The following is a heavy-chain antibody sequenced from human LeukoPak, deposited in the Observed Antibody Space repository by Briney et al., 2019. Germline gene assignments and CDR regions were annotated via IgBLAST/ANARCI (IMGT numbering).Heavy chain of an antibody. CDR1: GGSISSYY. D-gene: IGHD6-19*01. J-gene: IGHJ4*02. CDR2: ISYSGST. V-gene: IGHV4-59*01. Sequence: PSETLPLTCTVSGGSISSYYWSWLRQPPGKGLEWIGYISYSGSTNYNPSLKSRVSISIHTSKSQFSLKLSSVTAADTALYYCARGSSSGWYSGADWGQGTLVTVSS. CDR3: ARGSSSGWYSGAD.